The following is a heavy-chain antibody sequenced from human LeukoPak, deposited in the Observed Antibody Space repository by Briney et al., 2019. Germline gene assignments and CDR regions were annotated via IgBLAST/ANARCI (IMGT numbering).Heavy chain of an antibody. CDR2: ISSNGGST. J-gene: IGHJ4*02. V-gene: IGHV3-64*01. CDR1: GFTFSSYA. D-gene: IGHD4-23*01. CDR3: ARDPGGHFDY. Sequence: GGSLRLSCAASGFTFSSYAMHWVRQAPGKGLEYVSGISSNGGSTFYANSVKGRFTISRDNAKNSLYLQMNSLRAEDTAVYYCARDPGGHFDYWGQGTLVTVSS.